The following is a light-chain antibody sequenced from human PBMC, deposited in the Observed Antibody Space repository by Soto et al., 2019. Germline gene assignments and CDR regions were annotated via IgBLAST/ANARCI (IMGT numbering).Light chain of an antibody. Sequence: EIVLTQSPGTLSLSPGERATLSCRASQSVSSNYLAWYQQKPGQAPRLLIYGASSRATGIPDRFSGSGSGTDFTLTISTLEPEDFALYYCQQYGSSRTLGQGTKVDNK. V-gene: IGKV3-20*01. J-gene: IGKJ1*01. CDR3: QQYGSSRT. CDR1: QSVSSNY. CDR2: GAS.